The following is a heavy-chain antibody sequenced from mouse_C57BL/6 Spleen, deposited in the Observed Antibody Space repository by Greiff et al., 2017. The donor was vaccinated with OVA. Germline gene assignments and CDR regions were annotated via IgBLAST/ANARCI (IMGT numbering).Heavy chain of an antibody. CDR3: ANGYCGSSYGLAY. CDR2: INTSNGGT. D-gene: IGHD1-1*01. Sequence: QVQLQQPGTELVKPGASVKLSCKASGYTFTSYWMHWVKQRPGQGLEWIGNINTSNGGTNYNEKFKGKATLTVDKASSTAYMQLSSLTSEDTAVYYCANGYCGSSYGLAYWGQGTLVTVAA. V-gene: IGHV1-53*01. CDR1: GYTFTSYW. J-gene: IGHJ3*01.